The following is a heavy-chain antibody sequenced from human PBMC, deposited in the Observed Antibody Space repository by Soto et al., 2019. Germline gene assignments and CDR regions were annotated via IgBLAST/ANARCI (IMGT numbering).Heavy chain of an antibody. CDR1: GFTFSNAW. J-gene: IGHJ6*02. Sequence: GGSLRLSCAASGFTFSNAWMNWVRQAPGKGLEWVGRIKSKTDGGTTDYAAPVKGRFTISRDDSKNTLYLQMNSLKTEDTAVYYCTTGRLPYYYYGMDVWGQGTTVTVSS. D-gene: IGHD3-10*01. CDR2: IKSKTDGGTT. CDR3: TTGRLPYYYYGMDV. V-gene: IGHV3-15*07.